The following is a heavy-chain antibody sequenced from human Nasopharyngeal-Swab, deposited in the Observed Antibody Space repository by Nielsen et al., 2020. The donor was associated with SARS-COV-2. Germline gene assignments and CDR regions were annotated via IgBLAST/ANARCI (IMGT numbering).Heavy chain of an antibody. CDR3: AKGRSESYYTYFDS. CDR2: ITKDAKTT. J-gene: IGHJ4*02. Sequence: GGSLRLSCVASTFTFDDYALHWVRQAPGKGLEWLSLITKDAKTTQYADSVKGRFTISRDNSKKSLYLQMSGLRPEDTAFYFCAKGRSESYYTYFDSWGQGTLVTVSS. V-gene: IGHV3-43*02. CDR1: TFTFDDYA. D-gene: IGHD3-3*01.